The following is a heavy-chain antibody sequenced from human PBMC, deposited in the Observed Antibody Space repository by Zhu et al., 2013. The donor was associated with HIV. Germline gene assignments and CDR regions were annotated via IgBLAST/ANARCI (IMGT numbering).Heavy chain of an antibody. CDR1: GGTFSSYA. CDR3: HKVDTAMVQDYGDYDY. V-gene: IGHV1-69*06. D-gene: IGHD5-18*01. Sequence: QVQLVQSGAEVKKPGSSVKVSCKASGGTFSSYAISWVRQAPGQGLEWMGGIIPIFGTANYAQKFQGRVTITADKSTSTAYMELSSLRSEDTAVYYCHKVDTAMVQDYGDYDYWGQGTLVTGLL. CDR2: IIPIFGTA. J-gene: IGHJ4*02.